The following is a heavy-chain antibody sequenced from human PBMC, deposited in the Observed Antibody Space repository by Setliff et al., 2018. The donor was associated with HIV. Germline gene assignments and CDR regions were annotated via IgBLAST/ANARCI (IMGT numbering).Heavy chain of an antibody. V-gene: IGHV1-69*05. CDR3: ARTDSYTAMIWP. CDR2: IIPLFGPA. CDR1: GGTFSRYA. Sequence: SVKVSCKASGGTFSRYAINWVRQAPGQGHEWMGGIIPLFGPANYAQRFQGRVTITTDESTSTAYMELSSLRSDDTAVYYCARTDSYTAMIWPWGRGTLVTVSS. D-gene: IGHD2-2*02. J-gene: IGHJ1*01.